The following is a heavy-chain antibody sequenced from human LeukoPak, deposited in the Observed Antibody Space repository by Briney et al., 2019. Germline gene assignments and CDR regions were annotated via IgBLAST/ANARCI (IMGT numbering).Heavy chain of an antibody. Sequence: PGGSLRLSCAASGFTFSSYSVNWVRQAPGKGLEWVSSISSSSSYIYYADSVKGRFTISRDNAKNSLYLQMNSLRAEDTAVYYCARVSYDSSTTFDYWGQGTLVTVSS. CDR1: GFTFSSYS. D-gene: IGHD3-22*01. V-gene: IGHV3-21*01. CDR2: ISSSSSYI. J-gene: IGHJ4*02. CDR3: ARVSYDSSTTFDY.